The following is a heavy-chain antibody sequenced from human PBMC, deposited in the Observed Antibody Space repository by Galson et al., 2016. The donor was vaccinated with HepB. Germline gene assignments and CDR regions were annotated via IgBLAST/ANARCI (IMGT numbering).Heavy chain of an antibody. J-gene: IGHJ6*02. CDR1: GFTFSSYG. CDR2: IWYDGSNK. CDR3: GKGGELRGVYYYYGMDV. Sequence: SLRLSCAASGFTFSSYGMHWVRQAPGKGLEWVAVIWYDGSNKYYADSVKGRFTISRDNSKNTLYMQMNSLRAEDTAVYYCGKGGELRGVYYYYGMDVWGQGTTVTVAS. D-gene: IGHD1-26*01. V-gene: IGHV3-33*03.